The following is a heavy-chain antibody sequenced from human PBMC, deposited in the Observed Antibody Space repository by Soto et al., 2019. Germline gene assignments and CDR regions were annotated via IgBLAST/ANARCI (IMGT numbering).Heavy chain of an antibody. D-gene: IGHD3-3*01. CDR3: ASYHYYDFWIGSRHYMDA. V-gene: IGHV4-34*01. J-gene: IGHJ6*03. Sequence: AFEPLSFTCRVYCGCLCGYSWSCVRQNPRKGLEWIGEINHSGSTNYNPSLKSRVTISVDTSKHQFSLRLSSVTAADSAVYYCASYHYYDFWIGSRHYMDAWGKGTTVTVSS. CDR2: INHSGST. CDR1: CGCLCGYS.